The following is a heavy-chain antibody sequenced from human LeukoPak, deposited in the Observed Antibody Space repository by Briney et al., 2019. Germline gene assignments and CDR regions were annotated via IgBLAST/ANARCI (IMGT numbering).Heavy chain of an antibody. J-gene: IGHJ5*02. CDR3: ARMRDWFDP. V-gene: IGHV4-59*11. CDR2: IYYSGST. CDR1: GCSISSHY. Sequence: KHSETLSLTCTVSGCSISSHYWSWIRQPPGKGLEWIGYIYYSGSTNYNPSLKSRVTISVDTSKNQVSLKLGSVAAADTAVYYCARMRDWFDPWGQGTLVTVSS.